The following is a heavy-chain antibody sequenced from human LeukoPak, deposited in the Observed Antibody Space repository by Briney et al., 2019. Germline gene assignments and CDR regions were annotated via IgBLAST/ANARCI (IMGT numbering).Heavy chain of an antibody. CDR2: IIPIFGTS. D-gene: IGHD3-22*01. Sequence: ASVKVTCKASGGTFSSYASSWVRQAPGQGLDWMGRIIPIFGTSNYAQKFQGRVTITADESTSKASMEVSSLTSEDTAVYDCARDRRERITMIVVTSPTWYFDLWGRGSMVTGCS. CDR1: GGTFSSYA. V-gene: IGHV1-69*13. CDR3: ARDRRERITMIVVTSPTWYFDL. J-gene: IGHJ2*01.